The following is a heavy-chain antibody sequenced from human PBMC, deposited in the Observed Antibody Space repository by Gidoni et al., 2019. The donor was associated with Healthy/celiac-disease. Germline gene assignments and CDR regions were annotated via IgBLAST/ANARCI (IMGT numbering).Heavy chain of an antibody. V-gene: IGHV4-59*01. CDR2: IYYSGST. J-gene: IGHJ4*02. CDR1: GGSISSYY. Sequence: QVQLQESGPGLVKPSETLSLTCTVSGGSISSYYWSWIRQPPGKGLEWIGYIYYSGSTNYNPSLKSRVTISVDTSKNQFSLKLSSVTAADTAVYYCASTNDSEGYWGQGTLVTVSS. CDR3: ASTNDSEGY. D-gene: IGHD3-22*01.